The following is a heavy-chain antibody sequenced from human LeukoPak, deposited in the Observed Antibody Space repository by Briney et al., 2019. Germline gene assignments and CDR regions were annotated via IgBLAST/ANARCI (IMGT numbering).Heavy chain of an antibody. Sequence: PGGSLRLSCAASGFTFSNYDIHWVRQTPGKGLEWVAVTSYDGSNKYFVDSVKGRFTISRDNFKNTLYLQMNSLRAEDTAVYYCAKGGTTVTTVNTFDIWGQGTMVTVSS. J-gene: IGHJ3*02. CDR3: AKGGTTVTTVNTFDI. CDR2: TSYDGSNK. V-gene: IGHV3-30*18. CDR1: GFTFSNYD. D-gene: IGHD4-17*01.